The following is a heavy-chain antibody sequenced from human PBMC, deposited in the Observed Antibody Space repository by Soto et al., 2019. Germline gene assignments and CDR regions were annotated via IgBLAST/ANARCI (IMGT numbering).Heavy chain of an antibody. CDR2: ISYDGSNK. D-gene: IGHD1-1*01. J-gene: IGHJ5*02. Sequence: PGGSLRLSCAASGFNFSNYGMHWVRQAPGKGLEWVAVISYDGSNKYYADSVKGRFTISRDTSKNTLNLQMNSLRAEDTAVYYCAKDREHHLERGWFDPWGQGALVTVSS. CDR3: AKDREHHLERGWFDP. V-gene: IGHV3-30*18. CDR1: GFNFSNYG.